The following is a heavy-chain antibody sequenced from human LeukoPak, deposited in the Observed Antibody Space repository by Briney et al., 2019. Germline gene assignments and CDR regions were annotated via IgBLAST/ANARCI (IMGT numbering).Heavy chain of an antibody. CDR1: TFTFSSYA. J-gene: IGHJ4*02. CDR2: ISAGADST. V-gene: IGHV3-23*01. Sequence: GGSLRLSCAASTFTFSSYAMSWVRQAPGKGLEWVSAISAGADSTYYADSVQGRFTISRDNSKNTLFLQMSGLRAEDTAVYFCARGAYGDYDFWGQGTLVTVSS. D-gene: IGHD4-17*01. CDR3: ARGAYGDYDF.